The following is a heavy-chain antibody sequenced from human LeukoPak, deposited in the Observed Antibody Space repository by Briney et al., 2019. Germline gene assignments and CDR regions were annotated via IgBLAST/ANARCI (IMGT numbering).Heavy chain of an antibody. V-gene: IGHV5-51*01. D-gene: IGHD2-2*01. CDR3: ASLFGGGPAATPLGY. J-gene: IGHJ4*02. CDR2: IYPGDSDT. Sequence: GESLKISCKGSGYIFSGYWIGWVRQKPGKGLEWMGIIYPGDSDTRYSPSFEGQVTISADRSISTAFLQWSRLQASDTAIYYCASLFGGGPAATPLGYWGQGTLLAVSS. CDR1: GYIFSGYW.